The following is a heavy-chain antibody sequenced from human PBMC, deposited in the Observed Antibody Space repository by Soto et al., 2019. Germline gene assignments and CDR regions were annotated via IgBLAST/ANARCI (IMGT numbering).Heavy chain of an antibody. CDR2: IYPGGSDT. J-gene: IGHJ4*02. D-gene: IGHD1-26*01. CDR3: ARRSSDDSGSFRFDY. CDR1: GYSFTSYW. V-gene: IGHV5-51*01. Sequence: GESLKISCKGSGYSFTSYWIGWGRQMPGKGLVWMGIIYPGGSDTRYSPSFQGQVTISTDKSMSTAYLQRSSLKASDTARYYCARRSSDDSGSFRFDYWGQGTLVTVSS.